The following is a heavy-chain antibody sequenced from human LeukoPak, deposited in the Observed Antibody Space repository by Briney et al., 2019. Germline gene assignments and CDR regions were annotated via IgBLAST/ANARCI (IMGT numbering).Heavy chain of an antibody. V-gene: IGHV3-23*01. CDR3: AKRRLRDYYDSSGSAEYFQH. D-gene: IGHD3-22*01. CDR1: GFTFSSYA. J-gene: IGHJ1*01. CDR2: IWGSGGST. Sequence: LPGGSLRLSCSASGFTFSSYAMSSVRQAPGKGLDWVSAIWGSGGSTYYAVSVKGRFIISRDNSKNALYLQMNSLRAEDTAVYYCAKRRLRDYYDSSGSAEYFQHWGQGTLVTVSS.